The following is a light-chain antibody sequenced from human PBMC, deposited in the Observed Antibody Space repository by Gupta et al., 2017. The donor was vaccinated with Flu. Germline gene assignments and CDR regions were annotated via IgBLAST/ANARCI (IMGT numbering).Light chain of an antibody. CDR3: MQALQTPRT. V-gene: IGKV2-28*01. CDR2: LGS. Sequence: DIVMTESPLSLPVTPGDPASISCRASQSLLHSNGYNYLDWYLQKPGQSTQLLIYLGSNRASGVTDRVSGSGSGTDFTLKISRVEGEDVGVYYCMQALQTPRTFGQGTKVEIK. J-gene: IGKJ1*01. CDR1: QSLLHSNGYNY.